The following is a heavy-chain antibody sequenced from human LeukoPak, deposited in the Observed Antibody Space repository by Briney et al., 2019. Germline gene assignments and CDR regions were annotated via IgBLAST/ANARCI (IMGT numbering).Heavy chain of an antibody. V-gene: IGHV3-30*02. Sequence: GGSLRLSCAASGFTFSSYGMHWVRQAPGKGLGWVAFIRYDGSNKYYADSVKGRFTISRDNSKNTLYLQMNSLRAEDTAVYYCAKDRYSSGWYGYYYYYMDVWGKGTTVTISS. CDR2: IRYDGSNK. D-gene: IGHD6-19*01. CDR1: GFTFSSYG. CDR3: AKDRYSSGWYGYYYYYMDV. J-gene: IGHJ6*03.